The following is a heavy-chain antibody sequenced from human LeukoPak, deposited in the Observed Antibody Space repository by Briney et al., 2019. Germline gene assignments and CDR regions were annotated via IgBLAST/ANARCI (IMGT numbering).Heavy chain of an antibody. Sequence: SVKVSCKASGGTFSSYAISWVRQAPGQGLEWMGGIIAIFGTANYAQKFQGRVTITADESTSTAYMELSSLRSEDTAVYYCARAWNSGSFIGDAFDIWGQGTMVTVSS. CDR3: ARAWNSGSFIGDAFDI. CDR1: GGTFSSYA. D-gene: IGHD1-26*01. V-gene: IGHV1-69*13. J-gene: IGHJ3*02. CDR2: IIAIFGTA.